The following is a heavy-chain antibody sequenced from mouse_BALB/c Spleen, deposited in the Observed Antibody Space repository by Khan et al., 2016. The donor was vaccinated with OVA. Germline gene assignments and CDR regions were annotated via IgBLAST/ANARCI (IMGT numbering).Heavy chain of an antibody. D-gene: IGHD1-1*01. V-gene: IGHV5-6-4*01. CDR1: GFAFSSYS. J-gene: IGHJ2*01. Sequence: EVELVESGGGLVKPGGSLKLSCAASGFAFSSYSMSWVRQTPEKRLEWVATITSGGSYTYYPDSVKGRFTISRDNAKNTLYLQMSSLKSEDTAIDFFTRESNYGSSSVYFDYWGQGTTLTGSS. CDR3: TRESNYGSSSVYFDY. CDR2: ITSGGSYT.